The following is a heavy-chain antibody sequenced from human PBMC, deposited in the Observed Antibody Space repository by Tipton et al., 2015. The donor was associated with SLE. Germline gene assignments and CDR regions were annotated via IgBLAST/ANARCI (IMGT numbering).Heavy chain of an antibody. CDR3: ARVKGRLLWFGDEGY. CDR2: INHSGST. Sequence: TLSLTCTVSGGSISSGSYYWSRIRQPPGKGLEWIGEINHSGSTNYNPSLKSRVTISVDTSKNQFSLKLSSVTAADTAVYYCARVKGRLLWFGDEGYWGQGTLVTVSS. D-gene: IGHD3-10*01. V-gene: IGHV4-39*07. J-gene: IGHJ4*02. CDR1: GGSISSGSYY.